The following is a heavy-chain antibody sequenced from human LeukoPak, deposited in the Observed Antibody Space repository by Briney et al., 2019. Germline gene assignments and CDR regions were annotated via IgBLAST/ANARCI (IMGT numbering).Heavy chain of an antibody. J-gene: IGHJ4*02. CDR1: GYTFTGYY. Sequence: GASVKFSFKASGYTFTGYYMHWVRQAPGQGLEWMGWINPNSGDTNYAQKFQGRVTMTRDTSITTAYMELSSLRSDDTAVYYCMRAPSNSWFGYWGQGTLVTVSS. D-gene: IGHD6-13*01. V-gene: IGHV1-2*02. CDR3: MRAPSNSWFGY. CDR2: INPNSGDT.